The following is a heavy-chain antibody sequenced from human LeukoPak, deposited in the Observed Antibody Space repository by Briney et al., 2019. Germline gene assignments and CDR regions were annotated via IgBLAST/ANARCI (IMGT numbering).Heavy chain of an antibody. Sequence: SETLSLTCAVYGGSFSGYYWSWIRQPPGKGLEWIGEINHSGSTNYNPSLKSRVTISVDTSKNQFSLKLSSVTAADTAVYYCARGGRYFDRLLPQTWGGYYYMDVWGKGTTVTVSS. CDR1: GGSFSGYY. D-gene: IGHD3-9*01. V-gene: IGHV4-34*01. CDR2: INHSGST. J-gene: IGHJ6*03. CDR3: ARGGRYFDRLLPQTWGGYYYMDV.